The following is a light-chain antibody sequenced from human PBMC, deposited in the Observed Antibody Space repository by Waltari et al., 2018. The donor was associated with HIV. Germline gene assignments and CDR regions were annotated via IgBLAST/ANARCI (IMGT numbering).Light chain of an antibody. J-gene: IGKJ5*01. V-gene: IGKV3-20*01. CDR1: QSVSSTY. CDR2: GAS. Sequence: EIVLTQSPGTLSLSPGDRATLSCRASQSVSSTYLAWYQQKPGQAPRLLIYGASSRATGIPDRFSGSGSGTDFTLAISRVEPEDFAAYYCQQYGNSLITFGQGTRLAIK. CDR3: QQYGNSLIT.